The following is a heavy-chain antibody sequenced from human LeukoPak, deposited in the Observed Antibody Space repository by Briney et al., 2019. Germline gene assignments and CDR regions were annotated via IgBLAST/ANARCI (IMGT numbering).Heavy chain of an antibody. D-gene: IGHD3-10*01. CDR1: GFPFTSGFTFSDYY. CDR2: ISSTSAYT. V-gene: IGHV3-11*06. J-gene: IGHJ4*02. Sequence: PGGSLRLSCAASGFPFTSGFTFSDYYMSWIRQAPGKGLEWVSYISSTSAYTSYADSVKGRFTISRDNANNSLFLQMNGLRAEDTAIYYCARGVTGAFDYWGQGTLVTVSS. CDR3: ARGVTGAFDY.